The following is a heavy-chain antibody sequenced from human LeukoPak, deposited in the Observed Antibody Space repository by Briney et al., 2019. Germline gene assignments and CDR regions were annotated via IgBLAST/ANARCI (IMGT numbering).Heavy chain of an antibody. CDR1: GGSISSYY. CDR2: IYYSGST. D-gene: IGHD3-22*01. J-gene: IGHJ4*02. Sequence: SETLSLTCTVSGGSISSYYWSWIRQPPGKGLEWIGYIYYSGSTNYNPSLKSRVTISVDTSKNQLSLKLSSVTAADTAVYYCARADSSGSQFDYWGRGTLVTVSS. CDR3: ARADSSGSQFDY. V-gene: IGHV4-59*08.